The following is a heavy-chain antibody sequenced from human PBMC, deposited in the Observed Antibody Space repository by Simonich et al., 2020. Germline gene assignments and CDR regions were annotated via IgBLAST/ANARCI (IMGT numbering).Heavy chain of an antibody. CDR3: ARHKFWGEVVTAVPGYWYFDL. CDR1: GGSISSYY. Sequence: QVQLQESGPGLVKPSETLSLTCTVSGGSISSYYWSGIRQPPGKGLEWIGYIYYSGSTNYTPSPKSRVTISVDTSKNQFSLKRSSVTAADTAVYYCARHKFWGEVVTAVPGYWYFDLWGRGTLVTVSS. CDR2: IYYSGST. V-gene: IGHV4-59*08. J-gene: IGHJ2*01. D-gene: IGHD2-21*02.